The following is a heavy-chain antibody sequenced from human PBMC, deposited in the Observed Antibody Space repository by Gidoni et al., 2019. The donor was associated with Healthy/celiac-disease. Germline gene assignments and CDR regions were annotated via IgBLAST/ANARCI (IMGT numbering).Heavy chain of an antibody. CDR1: GFTFSDSY. Sequence: QVQLVESGGVLVKPGGSLRCSCAASGFTFSDSYMSWIRQAPGKGLEWVSDISSRGSTIYYADSVKGRFTISRDNAKNSLYLQMNSLRAEDTAVYYCARQSSYSYYYDRSGYPVDYWGQGTLVTVSS. V-gene: IGHV3-11*01. D-gene: IGHD3-22*01. CDR2: ISSRGSTI. CDR3: ARQSSYSYYYDRSGYPVDY. J-gene: IGHJ4*02.